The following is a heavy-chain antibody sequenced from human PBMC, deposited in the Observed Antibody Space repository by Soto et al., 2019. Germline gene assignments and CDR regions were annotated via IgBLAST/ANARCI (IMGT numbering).Heavy chain of an antibody. Sequence: GASVKVSCKASGYTFTSYGISWVRQAPGQGLEWMGWISAYNGNTNYAQKLQGRVTMTTDTSTSTAYMELRSLRSDDTAVYYCARDVYYGSGSYSPVNYYYYGMDVWGQGTTVTVSS. D-gene: IGHD3-10*01. CDR2: ISAYNGNT. J-gene: IGHJ6*02. CDR1: GYTFTSYG. CDR3: ARDVYYGSGSYSPVNYYYYGMDV. V-gene: IGHV1-18*01.